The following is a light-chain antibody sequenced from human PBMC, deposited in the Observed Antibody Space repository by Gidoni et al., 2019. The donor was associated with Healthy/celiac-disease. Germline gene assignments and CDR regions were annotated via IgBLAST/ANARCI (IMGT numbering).Light chain of an antibody. V-gene: IGLV1-40*01. CDR1: SPNIGAGYD. CDR3: QSYDSSLSGSV. CDR2: GNS. J-gene: IGLJ2*01. Sequence: QSVLTPPPSVSGAPGQRVTLSCTGSSPNIGAGYDVHWYQQLPGTAPKLLIYGNSNRPSGVPDRFSGSKSGTSASLAITGLQAEDEADYYCQSYDSSLSGSVFGGGTKLTVL.